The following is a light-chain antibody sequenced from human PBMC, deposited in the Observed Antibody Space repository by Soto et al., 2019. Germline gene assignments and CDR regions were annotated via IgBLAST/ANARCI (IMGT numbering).Light chain of an antibody. Sequence: MKMSASAVSGSVGNRVTITCRASQTISSWLAWYQQKPGKAPKLLIYKASTLKSGVPSRFSGSGSGTEFTLTIISLQPDDFVTYYCQHYNCYSEPFGQGTKVDI. J-gene: IGKJ1*01. CDR1: QTISSW. CDR2: KAS. CDR3: QHYNCYSEP. V-gene: IGKV1-5*03.